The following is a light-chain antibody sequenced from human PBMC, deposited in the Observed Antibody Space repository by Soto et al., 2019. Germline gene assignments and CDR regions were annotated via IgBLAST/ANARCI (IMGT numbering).Light chain of an antibody. CDR2: DAS. CDR1: QSVSSY. V-gene: IGKV3-11*01. CDR3: QQRSNWPPT. Sequence: EIVLTQSPATLSLSLGERATLSCRASQSVSSYLAWYQQKPGQAPRLLIYDASNRATGIPARFSGSGSGTDFTLTISSLEPEDFAVYYCQQRSNWPPTFGQGT. J-gene: IGKJ1*01.